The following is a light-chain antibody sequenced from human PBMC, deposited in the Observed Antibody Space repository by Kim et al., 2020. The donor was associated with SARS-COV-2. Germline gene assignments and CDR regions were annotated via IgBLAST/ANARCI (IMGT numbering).Light chain of an antibody. J-gene: IGLJ3*02. CDR2: DVT. CDR1: SSDVGANDY. V-gene: IGLV2-14*03. Sequence: QSALTQPASVSGSPGQSTTISCSGTSSDVGANDYVSWFQQHPGRVPKVVIFDVTERPSGVSSRFSGSKSGNTASLTISGLQAEDEADYYCVSFTTIDTWVFGGGTQLTVL. CDR3: VSFTTIDTWV.